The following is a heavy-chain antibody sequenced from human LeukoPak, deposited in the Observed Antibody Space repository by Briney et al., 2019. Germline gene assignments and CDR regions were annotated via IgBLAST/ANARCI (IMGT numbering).Heavy chain of an antibody. CDR2: INSDGSST. J-gene: IGHJ5*02. Sequence: GGSLRLSCAASGFTFSSYWMHWARQAPGKGLVWVSRINSDGSSTSYADSVKGRFTISRDNAKNTLYLQMNSLRAEDTAVYYCARPAYYYDSSGYYSNWFDPWGKGTLVTVSS. CDR1: GFTFSSYW. V-gene: IGHV3-74*01. CDR3: ARPAYYYDSSGYYSNWFDP. D-gene: IGHD3-22*01.